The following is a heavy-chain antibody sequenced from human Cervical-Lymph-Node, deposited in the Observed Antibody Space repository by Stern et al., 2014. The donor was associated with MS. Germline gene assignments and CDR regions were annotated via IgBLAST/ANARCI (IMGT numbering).Heavy chain of an antibody. D-gene: IGHD2/OR15-2a*01. V-gene: IGHV1-3*01. J-gene: IGHJ3*02. CDR1: GYSFISHA. CDR2: INGDNGNT. Sequence: QVQLVQSGAEVKDPGASVKVSCKASGYSFISHAMHWVRQAPGQTFEWMGWINGDNGNTKYSQKLQGRVTITRDKTTSTAYMELSSLTSEDTAVYYCCSPSTCSDAFDIWGQGTMVTVSS. CDR3: CSPSTCSDAFDI.